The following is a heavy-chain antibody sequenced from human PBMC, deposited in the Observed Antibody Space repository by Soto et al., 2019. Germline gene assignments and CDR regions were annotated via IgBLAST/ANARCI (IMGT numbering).Heavy chain of an antibody. CDR3: ASYGYDSSGYYRGKYYYYYGMDV. J-gene: IGHJ6*02. CDR2: IIPIFGTA. D-gene: IGHD3-22*01. V-gene: IGHV1-69*01. Sequence: QVQLVQSGAEVKKPGSSVMVSCKASGGTFSSYAISWVRQAPGQGLEWMGGIIPIFGTANYAQKFQGRVTITADESTSTAYMELSSLRSEDTAVYYCASYGYDSSGYYRGKYYYYYGMDVWGQGTTVTVSS. CDR1: GGTFSSYA.